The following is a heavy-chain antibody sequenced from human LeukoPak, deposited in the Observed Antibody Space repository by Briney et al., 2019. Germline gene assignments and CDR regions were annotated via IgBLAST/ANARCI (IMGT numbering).Heavy chain of an antibody. Sequence: ASVKVSSKASGYTFTGYYMHWVRQAPGQGLEWMGWINPNSGGTNYAQKFQGRVTMTRDTSISTAYMELSRLRSDDTAVYYCAREGTGTKGTCFDYWGQGTLVTVSS. V-gene: IGHV1-2*02. CDR1: GYTFTGYY. D-gene: IGHD1-7*01. CDR3: AREGTGTKGTCFDY. CDR2: INPNSGGT. J-gene: IGHJ4*02.